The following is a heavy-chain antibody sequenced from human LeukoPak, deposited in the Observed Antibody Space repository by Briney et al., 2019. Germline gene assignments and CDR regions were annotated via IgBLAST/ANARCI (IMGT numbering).Heavy chain of an antibody. CDR1: GFTVSSNY. V-gene: IGHV3-13*01. D-gene: IGHD3-22*01. CDR3: ARVARYFDSSGSTGRYFDY. J-gene: IGHJ4*02. CDR2: IGTTGDT. Sequence: GGSLRLSCAASGFTVSSNYMSWVRQAAGKGLEWVSVIGTTGDTFYAGSVKGRFTISRENAKNSLYLQMNRLRVGDTAVYYCARVARYFDSSGSTGRYFDYWGPGIQVTVSS.